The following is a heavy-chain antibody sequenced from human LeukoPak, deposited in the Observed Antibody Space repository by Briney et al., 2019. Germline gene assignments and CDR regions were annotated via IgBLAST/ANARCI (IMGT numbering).Heavy chain of an antibody. J-gene: IGHJ5*02. V-gene: IGHV4-34*01. CDR3: AKTHIASAAVPFDP. CDR2: INHSGST. CDR1: GGSFSGYY. Sequence: SETLSLTGDVYGGSFSGYYWSWIRQPPGKGLEWIGEINHSGSTNYNPSLKSRVTISVDTSKKQFSLKLSSVTAANTAVYYCAKTHIASAAVPFDPWGQGTLVTVSS. D-gene: IGHD6-13*01.